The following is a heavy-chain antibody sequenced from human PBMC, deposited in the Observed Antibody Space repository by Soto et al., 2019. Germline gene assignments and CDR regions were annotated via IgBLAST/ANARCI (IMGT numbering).Heavy chain of an antibody. CDR3: ASVGNIVVVPAAPLWCYYYGMDV. CDR1: GYTFTSYV. CDR2: MNPNSGNT. D-gene: IGHD2-2*01. Sequence: ASLKVSCMAAGYTFTSYVINWVRQATGEGLEWMGWMNPNSGNTGYAQKFQGRVTMTRNTSISTAYMELSSLRSEDTAVYYCASVGNIVVVPAAPLWCYYYGMDVWGQGTTVTVSS. J-gene: IGHJ6*02. V-gene: IGHV1-8*01.